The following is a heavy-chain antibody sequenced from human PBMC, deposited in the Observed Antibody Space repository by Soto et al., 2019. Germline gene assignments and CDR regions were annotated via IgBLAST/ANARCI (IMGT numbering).Heavy chain of an antibody. J-gene: IGHJ6*02. Sequence: QVQLVESGGGLVKPGGSLRLSCAASKFIFSVYYMSWIRQAPGKGLEWVSYISSGSSYTNYADSVKGRFTISRDNAKNSLYLQMNSLRAEDTAVYFCARQGAGSSTSCPAYYYYYAMDVWGQGTTVTVSS. CDR3: ARQGAGSSTSCPAYYYYYAMDV. CDR2: ISSGSSYT. CDR1: KFIFSVYY. V-gene: IGHV3-11*06. D-gene: IGHD2-2*01.